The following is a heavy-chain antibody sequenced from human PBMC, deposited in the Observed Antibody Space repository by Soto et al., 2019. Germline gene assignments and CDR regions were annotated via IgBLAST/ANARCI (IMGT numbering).Heavy chain of an antibody. V-gene: IGHV3-33*01. J-gene: IGHJ6*04. CDR3: ARAGPGYCSGGSCYFTGWDV. D-gene: IGHD2-15*01. CDR1: GFTFSSYG. Sequence: GGSLRLSCAASGFTFSSYGMHWVRQAPGKGLEWVAVIWYDGSNKYYADSVKGRFTISRDNSKNTLYLQMNSLRAEDTAVYYCARAGPGYCSGGSCYFTGWDVWGKGTTVTVSS. CDR2: IWYDGSNK.